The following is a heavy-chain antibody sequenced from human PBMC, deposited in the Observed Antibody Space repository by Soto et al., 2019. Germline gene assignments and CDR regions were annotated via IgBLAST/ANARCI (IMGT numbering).Heavy chain of an antibody. Sequence: GGSLRLSCAASGFTFSSYGMHWVRQAPGKGLEWVAVIWYDGSNKYYADSVKGRFTISRDNSKNTLYLQMNSLRAEDTAVYYCARGPTPAAFSYFPLYGMDVWGQGTTVTVSS. CDR3: ARGPTPAAFSYFPLYGMDV. CDR1: GFTFSSYG. CDR2: IWYDGSNK. J-gene: IGHJ6*02. D-gene: IGHD2-2*01. V-gene: IGHV3-33*01.